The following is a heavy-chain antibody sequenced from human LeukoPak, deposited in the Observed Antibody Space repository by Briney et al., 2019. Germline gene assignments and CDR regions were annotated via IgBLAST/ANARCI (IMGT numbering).Heavy chain of an antibody. D-gene: IGHD5-18*01. J-gene: IGHJ4*02. Sequence: QPGGSLTLPCAASAFTFTNYIMTWVRQAPGRGLDWGSYISSGSATMYYADCVKGRFTISRDNAMKSLYLQMNSLRDEDTAVYYCARAVLGYSCVYDYWGQGTLVTVSS. CDR1: AFTFTNYI. CDR3: ARAVLGYSCVYDY. V-gene: IGHV3-48*02. CDR2: ISSGSATM.